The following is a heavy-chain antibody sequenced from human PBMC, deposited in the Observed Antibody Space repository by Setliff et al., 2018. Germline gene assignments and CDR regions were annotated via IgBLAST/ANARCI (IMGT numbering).Heavy chain of an antibody. J-gene: IGHJ4*02. CDR3: ARSPPNRGSGSGWYGDF. CDR2: ISPHSGDT. Sequence: ASVKVSCKTSGYTFTNYGINWVRQAPGQGLEWMGWISPHSGDTHYAQKVQGRVSMTTHTSTSTAYMELRSLRSDDTAVYYCARSPPNRGSGSGWYGDFWGQGTLVTVSS. D-gene: IGHD6-19*01. V-gene: IGHV1-18*01. CDR1: GYTFTNYG.